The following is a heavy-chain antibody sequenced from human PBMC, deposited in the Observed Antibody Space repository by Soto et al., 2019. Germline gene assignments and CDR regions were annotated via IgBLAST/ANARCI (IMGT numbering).Heavy chain of an antibody. CDR1: GGSISSYY. Sequence: SETLSLTCTVSGGSISSYYWSWIRQPPGKGLEWIGYIYYSGSTNYNPSLKSRVTISVDTSKNQFSLKLSSVTAADTAVYYCARLVHIFPSGSYYKGLSWFDPWGQGTLVTVSS. D-gene: IGHD3-10*01. J-gene: IGHJ5*02. CDR2: IYYSGST. V-gene: IGHV4-59*08. CDR3: ARLVHIFPSGSYYKGLSWFDP.